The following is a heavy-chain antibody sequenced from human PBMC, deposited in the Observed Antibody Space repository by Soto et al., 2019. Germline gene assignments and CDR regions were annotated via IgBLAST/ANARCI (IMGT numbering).Heavy chain of an antibody. D-gene: IGHD2-2*01. CDR2: IYYSGST. Sequence: QVQLQESGPGLVKPSQTLSLTCTVSGGSISSGGYYWSWIRQHPGKGLEWIGYIYYSGSTYYNPSLKRRVTISVDTSKNQFALKLSSVTAADTAVYYCAREGRYQLPQYNWCDPWGQGTLVTVSS. V-gene: IGHV4-31*03. J-gene: IGHJ5*02. CDR3: AREGRYQLPQYNWCDP. CDR1: GGSISSGGYY.